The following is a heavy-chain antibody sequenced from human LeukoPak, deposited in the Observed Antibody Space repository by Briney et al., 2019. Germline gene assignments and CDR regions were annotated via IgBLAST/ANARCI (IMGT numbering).Heavy chain of an antibody. V-gene: IGHV4-59*01. CDR1: GGSINNYY. CDR2: IYYSGST. J-gene: IGHJ4*02. D-gene: IGHD3-22*01. Sequence: PSVTLSLTCSVSGGSINNYYWSWLRQPPGKGLVGIGYIYYSGSTSYNPSLKSRVTISVDTSKNQVSLRLSSVTAADTALYNGARGRMIYDSTGYYIWGQGTLVTVSS. CDR3: ARGRMIYDSTGYYI.